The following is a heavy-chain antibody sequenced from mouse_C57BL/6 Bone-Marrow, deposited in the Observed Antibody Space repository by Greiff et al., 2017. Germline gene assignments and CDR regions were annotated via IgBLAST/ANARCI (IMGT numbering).Heavy chain of an antibody. Sequence: VQLQQPGTELVKPGASVKLSCKASGYTFTSYWMHWVKQRPGQGLEWIGNINPSNGGTNYTEKFKSKATLTVDKSSRTADMQLSSLTSEDSAVDYWARDWTWFAYWGKGTMVTVSA. J-gene: IGHJ3*01. D-gene: IGHD4-1*01. CDR2: INPSNGGT. CDR3: ARDWTWFAY. V-gene: IGHV1-53*01. CDR1: GYTFTSYW.